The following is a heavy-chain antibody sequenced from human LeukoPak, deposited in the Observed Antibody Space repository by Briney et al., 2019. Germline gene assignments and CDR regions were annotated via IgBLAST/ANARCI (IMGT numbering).Heavy chain of an antibody. J-gene: IGHJ4*02. V-gene: IGHV4-34*01. CDR1: GGSFSGYY. D-gene: IGHD2-15*01. CDR2: IKHSGST. CDR3: ARGSPVVGLNY. Sequence: SETLSLTCAVYGGSFSGYYWGWIRQPPGKGLEWIGEIKHSGSTNYNPSLKSRITMSVDTSKNQFSLKVSSVTAADTAVYYCARGSPVVGLNYWGQGSLVTVSS.